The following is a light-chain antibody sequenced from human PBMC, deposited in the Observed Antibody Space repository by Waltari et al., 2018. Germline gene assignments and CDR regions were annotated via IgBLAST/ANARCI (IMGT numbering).Light chain of an antibody. CDR2: GAS. CDR3: QQSYNTPYT. V-gene: IGKV1-39*01. Sequence: DIQMTQSPSSLSASVDDRVTITCRASQSISTYLNWYQQKPGKAPKLLIYGASTLQSGVSSRFSGSGSGTDFTLTISSLQPEDFATYYCQQSYNTPYTFGQGTRLDIK. CDR1: QSISTY. J-gene: IGKJ2*01.